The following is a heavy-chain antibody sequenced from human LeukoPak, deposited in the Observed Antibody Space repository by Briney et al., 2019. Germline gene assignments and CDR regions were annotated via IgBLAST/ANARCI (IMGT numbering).Heavy chain of an antibody. CDR2: IYYSGST. D-gene: IGHD2-15*01. Sequence: SEPLSLTCTVSGDSISSGRYYWRWIRQHPGKGLQWIGYIYYSGSTYYNPSLKSRVTISVDTSKNQFSLKLSSVTAADTAVYYCARKIVAVIGNWFDPWGQGTLVTVSS. J-gene: IGHJ5*02. CDR3: ARKIVAVIGNWFDP. CDR1: GDSISSGRYY. V-gene: IGHV4-31*03.